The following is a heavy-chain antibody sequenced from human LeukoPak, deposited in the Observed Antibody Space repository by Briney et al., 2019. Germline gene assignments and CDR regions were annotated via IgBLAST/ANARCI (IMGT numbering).Heavy chain of an antibody. Sequence: SETLSPTCTVSGGSISSYYWSWIRQPPGKGLEWIGYIYYSGSTNYNPSLKSRVTISVDTSKNQFSLKLSSVTAADTAVYYCARGPGDYYDSSGYSNYWYFDLWGRGTLVTVSS. J-gene: IGHJ2*01. V-gene: IGHV4-59*01. CDR2: IYYSGST. CDR1: GGSISSYY. D-gene: IGHD3-22*01. CDR3: ARGPGDYYDSSGYSNYWYFDL.